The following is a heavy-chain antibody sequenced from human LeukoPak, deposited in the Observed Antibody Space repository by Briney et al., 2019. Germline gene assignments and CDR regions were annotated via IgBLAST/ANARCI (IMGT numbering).Heavy chain of an antibody. D-gene: IGHD5-12*01. CDR3: ARAFGATIYYFDY. J-gene: IGHJ4*02. CDR1: GGSISSYY. CDR2: IYYSGST. Sequence: SETLSLTCTVSGGSISSYYWSWIRQPPGKGLEWIVYIYYSGSTNYNPSLKSRVTISVDTSKNQFSLKLSSVTAADTAVYYCARAFGATIYYFDYWGQGTLVTVSS. V-gene: IGHV4-59*01.